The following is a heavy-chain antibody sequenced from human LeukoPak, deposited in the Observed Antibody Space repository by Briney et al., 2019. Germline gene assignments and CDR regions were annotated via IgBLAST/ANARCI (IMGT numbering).Heavy chain of an antibody. J-gene: IGHJ6*03. CDR1: GFTFSSYA. V-gene: IGHV3-64*01. CDR3: ARGAGANSYYYYYMDV. CDR2: ISNNGGDT. Sequence: GGSLRLSCAASGFTFSSYAMHWVRQAPGKGLEYVSGISNNGGDTYYANSVKGRFTISRDNSKNTLYLQVGSLRAEDMAVYYCARGAGANSYYYYYMDVWGKGTTATVSS. D-gene: IGHD1-26*01.